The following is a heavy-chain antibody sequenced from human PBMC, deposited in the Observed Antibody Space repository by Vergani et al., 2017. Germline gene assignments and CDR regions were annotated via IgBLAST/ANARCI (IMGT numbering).Heavy chain of an antibody. CDR3: ARDGDYPQRYYYYGMDV. CDR2: IIPILGIA. Sequence: QLVQSGPEVKKPGTSVKVSCKASGFTFTSSAVQWVRQARGQRLEWMGRIIPILGIANYAQKFQGRVTITADKSTSTAYMELSSLRSEDTAVYYCARDGDYPQRYYYYGMDVWGQGTMVTVSS. D-gene: IGHD4-17*01. J-gene: IGHJ6*02. V-gene: IGHV1-69*09. CDR1: GFTFTSSA.